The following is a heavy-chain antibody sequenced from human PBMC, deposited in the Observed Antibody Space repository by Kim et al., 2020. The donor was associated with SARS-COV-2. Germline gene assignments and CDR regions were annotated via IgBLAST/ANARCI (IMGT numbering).Heavy chain of an antibody. CDR1: GFTVSSNY. CDR3: ARGVLTFR. D-gene: IGHD7-27*01. J-gene: IGHJ4*02. Sequence: GGSLRLSCAASGFTVSSNYMNWVRQAPGKGLEWVSVIYNNGGTNNADSVKGRFTISRDDSKNTAYLQMNSLRTDATAMYYCARGVLTFRGGQGTLVTVSS. CDR2: IYNNGGT. V-gene: IGHV3-53*01.